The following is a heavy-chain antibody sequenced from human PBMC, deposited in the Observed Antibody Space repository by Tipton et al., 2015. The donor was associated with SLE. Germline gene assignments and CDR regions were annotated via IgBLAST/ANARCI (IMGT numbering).Heavy chain of an antibody. CDR2: TCYRSKWYN. V-gene: IGHV6-1*01. Sequence: GLVKPSQTLSLTCAISGDSVSSNSAAWNWIRQSPSRGLEWLGRTCYRSKWYNDYALSVKSRITINPDTSKNQFSLKLSSVTTADTAVYYCARESPDYYYMDVWGKGTTVTVSS. CDR3: ARESPDYYYMDV. CDR1: GDSVSSNSAA. J-gene: IGHJ6*03.